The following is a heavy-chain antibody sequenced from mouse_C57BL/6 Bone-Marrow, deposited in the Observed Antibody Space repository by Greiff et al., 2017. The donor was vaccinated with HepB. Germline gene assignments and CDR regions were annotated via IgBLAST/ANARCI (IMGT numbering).Heavy chain of an antibody. V-gene: IGHV5-6*02. Sequence: DVKLVESGGDLVKPGGSLKLSCAASGFTFSSYGMSWVRQTPDKRLEWVATISSGGRYTYYPDSVKGRFTISRDNAKNTLYLQMSSLKSEDTAMYYCARHPYYSNYGGAWFAYWGQGTLVTVSA. CDR1: GFTFSSYG. CDR3: ARHPYYSNYGGAWFAY. CDR2: ISSGGRYT. J-gene: IGHJ3*01. D-gene: IGHD2-5*01.